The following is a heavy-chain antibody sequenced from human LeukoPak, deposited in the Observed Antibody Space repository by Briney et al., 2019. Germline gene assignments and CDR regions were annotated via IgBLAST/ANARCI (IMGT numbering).Heavy chain of an antibody. J-gene: IGHJ4*02. CDR3: AKDRYGGNSYFDY. D-gene: IGHD4-23*01. V-gene: IGHV3-30*18. CDR1: GFTFSSYG. Sequence: GGSLRLSCAASGFTFSSYGRHWVRQAPGKGLEWVAVISYDGSNKYYADSVKGRFTISRDNSKNTLYLQMNSLRAEDTAVYYCAKDRYGGNSYFDYWGQGTLVTVSS. CDR2: ISYDGSNK.